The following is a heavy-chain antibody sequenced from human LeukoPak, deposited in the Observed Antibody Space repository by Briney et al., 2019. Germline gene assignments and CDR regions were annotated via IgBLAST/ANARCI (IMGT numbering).Heavy chain of an antibody. CDR1: GFTFSSYA. J-gene: IGHJ4*02. CDR3: FTAQNYYDSSGYYYIDY. CDR2: ISGSGGYT. Sequence: GGSLRLSCAASGFTFSSYATSWVRQAPGKGLEWVSGISGSGGYTYYADSVKGRFTISRDNSKNTLYLQMNSLVTEDTAVYYCFTAQNYYDSSGYYYIDYWGQGTLVTVSS. D-gene: IGHD3-22*01. V-gene: IGHV3-23*01.